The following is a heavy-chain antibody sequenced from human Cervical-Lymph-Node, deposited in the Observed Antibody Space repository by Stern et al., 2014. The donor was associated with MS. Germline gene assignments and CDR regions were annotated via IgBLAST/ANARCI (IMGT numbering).Heavy chain of an antibody. CDR3: ARQTTAWASDV. CDR2: IYPGDSET. V-gene: IGHV5-51*01. D-gene: IGHD1-14*01. Sequence: KLVQSGAELIRPGESLKISCKGSGFKFSIYWIAWVRQMPGKGLEWMGIIYPGDSETRYSPPFQGQVTMSADKSTSTAYLQWSSLNASDTAMYFCARQTTAWASDVWGQGTLVTVSS. J-gene: IGHJ4*02. CDR1: GFKFSIYW.